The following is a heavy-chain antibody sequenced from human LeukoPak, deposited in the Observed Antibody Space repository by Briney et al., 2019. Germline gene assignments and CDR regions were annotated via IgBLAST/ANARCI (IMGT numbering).Heavy chain of an antibody. V-gene: IGHV3-30*03. J-gene: IGHJ4*02. CDR1: GFTFSSYA. CDR2: ISFDGSNK. Sequence: GGSLRLSCAASGFTFSSYAMHWVRQAPGTGLEGVAVISFDGSNKYYADSVKGRFTISRDDSKSTLYLQMNSLRAEDTAVYYCAHQRCSSGSCLLGYYFDYWGQGTLVTVSS. D-gene: IGHD2-15*01. CDR3: AHQRCSSGSCLLGYYFDY.